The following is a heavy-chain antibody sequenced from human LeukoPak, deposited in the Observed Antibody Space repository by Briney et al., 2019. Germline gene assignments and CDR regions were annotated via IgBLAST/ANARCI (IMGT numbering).Heavy chain of an antibody. J-gene: IGHJ4*02. V-gene: IGHV3-23*01. Sequence: GGSLRLSCAASGFTFSSYAMSWVRQAPGKGLEWVSAITNSGDDRYYADSVKGRFTISRDNSKNTLYLQIISLRAEDTAIYYCAKAPMEDSWYIHFDYWGQGTLVTVSS. CDR2: ITNSGDDR. CDR3: AKAPMEDSWYIHFDY. D-gene: IGHD6-13*01. CDR1: GFTFSSYA.